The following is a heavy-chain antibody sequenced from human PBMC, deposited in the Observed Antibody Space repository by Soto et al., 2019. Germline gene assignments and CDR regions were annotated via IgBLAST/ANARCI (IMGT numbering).Heavy chain of an antibody. CDR1: GGSISSYY. CDR2: IYYSGST. CDR3: ARRYGSAFDI. V-gene: IGHV4-59*01. J-gene: IGHJ3*02. D-gene: IGHD3-10*01. Sequence: QVQLQESGPGLVKPSETLSLTCTVSGGSISSYYWSWVRQPPVKGLEWIGYIYYSGSTNYNPSLRNRVNISVDPSKTQFSLKPRPVTAADTAVYSCARRYGSAFDIWGQGTMVTVSS.